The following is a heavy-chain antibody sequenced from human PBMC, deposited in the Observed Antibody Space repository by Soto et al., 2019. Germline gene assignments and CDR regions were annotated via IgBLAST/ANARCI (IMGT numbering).Heavy chain of an antibody. D-gene: IGHD3-22*01. Sequence: SETLSLTCAVYGGSFSTYYWSWIRQPPGKGLEWIGEINHSGGTSYNPSLKSRVTISVDTSKSQFSLKLTSVTAADRAVYYCARGSVDTVDSSGFNEYSRKGTPVTVSS. J-gene: IGHJ4*02. CDR3: ARGSVDTVDSSGFNEY. V-gene: IGHV4-34*01. CDR1: GGSFSTYY. CDR2: INHSGGT.